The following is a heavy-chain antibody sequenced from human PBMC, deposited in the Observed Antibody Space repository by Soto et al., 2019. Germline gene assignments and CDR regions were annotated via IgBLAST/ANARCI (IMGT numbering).Heavy chain of an antibody. J-gene: IGHJ4*02. CDR1: GFTFSSYA. Sequence: GGSLRLSCAASGFTFSSYAMSWVRQAPGKGLEWVSAISGSGGSTYYADSVKGRFTISRANSKNTLYLQMNSLRAEDTAVYYCAKETYYDFWSGYYCYFDYWGQGTLVTVSS. V-gene: IGHV3-23*01. D-gene: IGHD3-3*01. CDR3: AKETYYDFWSGYYCYFDY. CDR2: ISGSGGST.